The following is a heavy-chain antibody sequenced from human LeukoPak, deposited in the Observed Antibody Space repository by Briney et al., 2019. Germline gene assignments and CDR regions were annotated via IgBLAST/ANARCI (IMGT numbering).Heavy chain of an antibody. CDR1: GGSNSSSSYY. Sequence: SETLSLTCTVSGGSNSSSSYYWGWIRQPPGKGLEWIGSIYYSGSTYYNPSLKSRVTISVDTSKNQFSLKLSSVTAADTAVYYCARESQYTLGYYMDVWGKGTTVTVSS. CDR2: IYYSGST. D-gene: IGHD2-2*02. CDR3: ARESQYTLGYYMDV. V-gene: IGHV4-39*07. J-gene: IGHJ6*03.